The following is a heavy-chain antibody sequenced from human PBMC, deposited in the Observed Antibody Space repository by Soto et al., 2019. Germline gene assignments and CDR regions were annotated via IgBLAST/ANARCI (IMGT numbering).Heavy chain of an antibody. CDR2: ISAYNGKT. CDR1: GYTFARYG. D-gene: IGHD6-13*01. J-gene: IGHJ5*02. CDR3: ARDLSSSWYIPRRGWSDP. Sequence: ASVKVSCKACGYTFARYGISWGRQAPGQGVEWMGWISAYNGKTNYAQKLQGRVTMTTDTSTSTAYLELRSLRSDDTAVYYCARDLSSSWYIPRRGWSDPWGQGPLVTVSS. V-gene: IGHV1-18*01.